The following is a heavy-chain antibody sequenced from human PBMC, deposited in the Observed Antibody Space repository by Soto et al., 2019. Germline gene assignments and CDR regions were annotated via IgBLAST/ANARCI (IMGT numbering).Heavy chain of an antibody. CDR2: ISYGGRKT. CDR3: AKLPQYETLTGYLNYFDY. Sequence: GGSLRLSCAASGFTFSSYAMSWVRQAPGKGLEWVSVISYGGRKTYYADSVKGRFTISRDNSKNTVYLQMNSLRAEDTAVYFCAKLPQYETLTGYLNYFDYWGPGILVTSPQ. V-gene: IGHV3-23*03. CDR1: GFTFSSYA. J-gene: IGHJ4*02. D-gene: IGHD3-9*01.